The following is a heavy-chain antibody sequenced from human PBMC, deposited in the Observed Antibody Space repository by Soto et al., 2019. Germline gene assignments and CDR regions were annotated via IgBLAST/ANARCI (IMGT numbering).Heavy chain of an antibody. Sequence: SETLSLTCTVSGGSISSYYWSWIRQPPGKGLEWIGYIYYSGSTNYNPSLKSRVTISVDTSKNQFSLKLSSVTAADTPVYYCARITRITMVRGVRGLVGMDVWGQGTTVTVSS. V-gene: IGHV4-59*01. J-gene: IGHJ6*02. CDR2: IYYSGST. D-gene: IGHD3-10*01. CDR1: GGSISSYY. CDR3: ARITRITMVRGVRGLVGMDV.